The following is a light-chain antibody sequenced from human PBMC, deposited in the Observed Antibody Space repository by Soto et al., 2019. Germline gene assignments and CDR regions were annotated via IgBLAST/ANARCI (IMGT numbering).Light chain of an antibody. CDR2: DVN. CDR1: SSDIGGYTY. Sequence: QPVLTQPPSASGSPGQSVTISCTGTSSDIGGYTYVSWYQQHPGRAPRLIIYDVNKRPSGVPDRFSGSKSGNTASLTVAGLQVDDEADYYCSSYATSSTLVFGGGTQLTVL. J-gene: IGLJ3*02. V-gene: IGLV2-8*01. CDR3: SSYATSSTLV.